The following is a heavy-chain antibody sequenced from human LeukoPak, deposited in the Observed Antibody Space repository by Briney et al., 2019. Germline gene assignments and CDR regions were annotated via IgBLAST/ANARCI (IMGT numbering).Heavy chain of an antibody. Sequence: GESLQIPFQSPGYIFDSYWIGWVRDRPGTSVESMVISYHRFSYTRLRPSFQAQVTLSVDQSGNTPFQQWSTLRASDSAIYYCARQKYCSGASCFVVTDPFEYWGQGTHVIVSA. CDR2: SYHRFSYT. V-gene: IGHV5-51*01. J-gene: IGHJ4*02. CDR1: GYIFDSYW. CDR3: ARQKYCSGASCFVVTDPFEY. D-gene: IGHD2-15*01.